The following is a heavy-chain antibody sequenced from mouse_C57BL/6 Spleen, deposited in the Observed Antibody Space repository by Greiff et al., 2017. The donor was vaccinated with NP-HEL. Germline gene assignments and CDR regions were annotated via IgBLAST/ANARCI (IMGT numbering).Heavy chain of an antibody. CDR3: ARNGAGHWYFDV. D-gene: IGHD3-3*01. V-gene: IGHV2-2*01. Sequence: VKLMESGPGLVQPSQSLSITCTVSGFSLTSYGVHWVRQSPGKGLEWLGVIWSGGSTDYNAAFISRLSISKDNSKSQVFFKMNSLQADDTAIYYCARNGAGHWYFDVWGTGTTVTVSS. CDR1: GFSLTSYG. CDR2: IWSGGST. J-gene: IGHJ1*03.